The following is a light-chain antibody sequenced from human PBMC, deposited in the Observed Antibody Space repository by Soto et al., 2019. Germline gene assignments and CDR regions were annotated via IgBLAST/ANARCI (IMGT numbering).Light chain of an antibody. CDR2: KAS. CDR1: QSISDR. V-gene: IGKV1-5*03. J-gene: IGKJ1*01. Sequence: DIQMTQSPSTLSASVGDRVTITCRASQSISDRLAWYQQKPGKAPKLLIYKASSLQSDVPSRFSGSGSGTEFTLPISSLQSDDFATYYCQNHNSWAFGQGTKVEIK. CDR3: QNHNSWA.